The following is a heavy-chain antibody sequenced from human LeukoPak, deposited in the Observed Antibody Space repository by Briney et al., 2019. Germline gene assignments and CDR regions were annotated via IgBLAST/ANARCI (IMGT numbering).Heavy chain of an antibody. Sequence: SETLSLTCTVSGGSISSSNYYWGWIRQPPGKGLEWIGSIYYSGSTYYNPSLKSRVTISVDTSKNQFSLKLSSVTAADTAVYYCARDLGYGEFDYWGQGTLVTVSS. CDR3: ARDLGYGEFDY. D-gene: IGHD4-17*01. CDR1: GGSISSSNYY. J-gene: IGHJ4*02. CDR2: IYYSGST. V-gene: IGHV4-39*07.